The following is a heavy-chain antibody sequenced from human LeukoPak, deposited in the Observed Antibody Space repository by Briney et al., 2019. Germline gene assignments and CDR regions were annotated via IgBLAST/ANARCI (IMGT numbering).Heavy chain of an antibody. J-gene: IGHJ4*02. CDR2: ISYDGSNK. V-gene: IGHV3-30-3*01. D-gene: IGHD6-13*01. CDR3: ARGIAADGIAPTNY. CDR1: GFTFSSYA. Sequence: GRSLRLSCAASGFTFSSYAMHWVRQAPGKGLEWVAVISYDGSNKYYADSVKGRFTISRDNSKNTLYLQMNSLRAEDTAVYYCARGIAADGIAPTNYWGQGTLVTVSS.